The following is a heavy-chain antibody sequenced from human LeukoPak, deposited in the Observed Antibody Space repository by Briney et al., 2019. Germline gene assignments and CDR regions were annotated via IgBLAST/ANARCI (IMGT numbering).Heavy chain of an antibody. CDR1: GSSLSTSGVG. Sequence: SGPTLVNPTQTLTLTCTFSGSSLSTSGVGVAWIRQPPGKALEWLALIYWDDDKRYSPSLKSRITITKDTSKNQVVLTMTNMDPVDTATYYCARYDYGDSPTVDYFDYWGQGTLVTVSS. V-gene: IGHV2-5*02. J-gene: IGHJ4*02. CDR2: IYWDDDK. D-gene: IGHD4-17*01. CDR3: ARYDYGDSPTVDYFDY.